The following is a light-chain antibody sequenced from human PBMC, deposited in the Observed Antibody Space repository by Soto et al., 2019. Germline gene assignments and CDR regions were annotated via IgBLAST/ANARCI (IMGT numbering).Light chain of an antibody. CDR1: SSDVGGHNY. J-gene: IGLJ1*01. Sequence: QSVLTQPPSASGSPGQSLTISCTGTSSDVGGHNYVSWYQQRPGKAPKLVIYEVTKRPSGVPDRFSGSKSGSTASLTVSGLQADDEAEYYCASYAGTKLFVFGSGTKLTVL. V-gene: IGLV2-8*01. CDR3: ASYAGTKLFV. CDR2: EVT.